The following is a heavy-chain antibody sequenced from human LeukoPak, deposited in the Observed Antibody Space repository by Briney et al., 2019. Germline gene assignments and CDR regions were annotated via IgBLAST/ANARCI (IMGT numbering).Heavy chain of an antibody. CDR2: INPNNGGT. CDR1: GYTFTGYY. D-gene: IGHD2/OR15-2a*01. V-gene: IGHV1-2*02. CDR3: ARAKDTTEVGADV. Sequence: ASVKVSCKASGYTFTGYYMHWVRQAPGQGLEWMGWINPNNGGTNYGQKFQGRVTMTGDTSISTASMELTRLRSDDTAVYYCARAKDTTEVGADVWGKGTTVTVS. J-gene: IGHJ6*03.